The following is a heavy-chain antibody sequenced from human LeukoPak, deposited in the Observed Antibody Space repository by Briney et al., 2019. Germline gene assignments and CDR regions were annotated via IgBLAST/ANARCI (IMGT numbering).Heavy chain of an antibody. CDR1: RFTFGSYW. CDR2: INTDGSST. D-gene: IGHD3-3*01. V-gene: IGHV3-74*01. J-gene: IGHJ6*02. CDR3: AREGAYDFSTYYGMTS. Sequence: GGSLRLSCAASRFTFGSYWMHWVRQAPGKGLVWVSRINTDGSSTTYADSVKGRFTISRDNAKNTLYLQMNSLRAEDTAVYYCAREGAYDFSTYYGMTSGAKGPRPPSP.